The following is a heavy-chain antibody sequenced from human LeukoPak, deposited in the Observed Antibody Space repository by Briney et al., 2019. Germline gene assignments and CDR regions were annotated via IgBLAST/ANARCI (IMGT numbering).Heavy chain of an antibody. D-gene: IGHD1-26*01. CDR2: ILYDGSNK. Sequence: GGSLRLSCAASEFTFSSYAMHWVRQAPGKGLEWVAVILYDGSNKKYADSVKGRFTISRDNSENTLYLQMNSLRAEDTAVYYCARGADSENYYAHWYFDLWGRGTLVTVSS. CDR1: EFTFSSYA. V-gene: IGHV3-30*03. CDR3: ARGADSENYYAHWYFDL. J-gene: IGHJ2*01.